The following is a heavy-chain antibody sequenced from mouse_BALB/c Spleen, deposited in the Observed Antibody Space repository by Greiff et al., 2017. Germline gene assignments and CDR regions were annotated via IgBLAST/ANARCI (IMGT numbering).Heavy chain of an antibody. J-gene: IGHJ4*01. CDR3: ANLYYGFAMDY. Sequence: VQLKESGGGLVKPGGSLKLSCAASGFTFSSYAMSWVRQTPEKRLEWVASISSGGSTYYPDSVKGRFTISRDNARNILYLQMSSLRSEDTAMYYCANLYYGFAMDYWGQGTSVTVSS. CDR2: ISSGGST. V-gene: IGHV5-6-5*01. D-gene: IGHD1-2*01. CDR1: GFTFSSYA.